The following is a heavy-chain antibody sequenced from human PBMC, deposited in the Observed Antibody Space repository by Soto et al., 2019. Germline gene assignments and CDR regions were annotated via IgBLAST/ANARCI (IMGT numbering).Heavy chain of an antibody. Sequence: ASVKVSCKASGYTFTSYGISWVRQAPGQGLEWMGWISAYNGNTNYAQKLQGRVTMTTDTSTSTAYMELRSLRSDDTAVYYCAGNNIVVVPAATSIAVAGDFDYWGQGTLVTVSS. CDR2: ISAYNGNT. J-gene: IGHJ4*02. CDR3: AGNNIVVVPAATSIAVAGDFDY. CDR1: GYTFTSYG. D-gene: IGHD2-2*01. V-gene: IGHV1-18*01.